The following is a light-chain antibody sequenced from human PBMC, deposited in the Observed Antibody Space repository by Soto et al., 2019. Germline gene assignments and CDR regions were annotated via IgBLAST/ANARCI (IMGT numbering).Light chain of an antibody. CDR3: QQYNDYSWT. J-gene: IGKJ1*01. V-gene: IGKV1-5*03. CDR1: QSISIW. CDR2: KAS. Sequence: DIQRTQSPSTLSASVGDRVAITCRASQSISIWLAWYQQKPGKAPKLLIYKASSLESGVPSRFSGSGSGTEFTLTISSLQPDDFATYYCQQYNDYSWTFGQGTKVEIK.